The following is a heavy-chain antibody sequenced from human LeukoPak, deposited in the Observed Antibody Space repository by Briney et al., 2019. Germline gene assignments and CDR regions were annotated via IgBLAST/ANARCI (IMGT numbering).Heavy chain of an antibody. CDR2: ISASGGTT. J-gene: IGHJ5*02. Sequence: GASLRLSCVASGFTFSSCAMTWVRQAPGKGLEWVSAISASGGTTYYEDSVKGRFTISRDNDKKSLYLHMNSLRAEDTGVYYCARPVGWGRFDHWGQGTLLTVSS. V-gene: IGHV3-23*01. CDR1: GFTFSSCA. D-gene: IGHD3-16*01. CDR3: ARPVGWGRFDH.